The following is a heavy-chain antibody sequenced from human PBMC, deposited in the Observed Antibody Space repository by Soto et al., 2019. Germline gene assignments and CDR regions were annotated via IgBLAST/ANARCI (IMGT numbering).Heavy chain of an antibody. CDR3: ARDRLRGYDSSGFYS. CDR1: GYRFSSYG. Sequence: QVQLVQSGAELRKPGASVKVSCQAYGYRFSSYGVHWLRQAPGQGLEWMGWIDPNNGNRNYAQKFEDRLSMTTATSTNTIYMELKSLKSYDTAIYYCARDRLRGYDSSGFYSWGQGTLVTVSS. D-gene: IGHD3-22*01. V-gene: IGHV1-18*01. CDR2: IDPNNGNR. J-gene: IGHJ4*02.